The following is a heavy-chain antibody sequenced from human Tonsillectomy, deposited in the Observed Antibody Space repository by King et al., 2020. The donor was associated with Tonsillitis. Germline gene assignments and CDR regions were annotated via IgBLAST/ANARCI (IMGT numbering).Heavy chain of an antibody. CDR3: ARAVGYGPLYYFDY. D-gene: IGHD5-18*01. V-gene: IGHV4-39*01. CDR2: IYFSGYT. J-gene: IGHJ4*02. Sequence: QLQESGPGLVKPSETLSLTCTVSGDSISSNSYYWGWIRQPPGKGLEWIASIYFSGYTYYNPSLKSRVTISVDTSKSQVSLKLSSVTAADTAVYYCARAVGYGPLYYFDYWGQGALVTVSS. CDR1: GDSISSNSYY.